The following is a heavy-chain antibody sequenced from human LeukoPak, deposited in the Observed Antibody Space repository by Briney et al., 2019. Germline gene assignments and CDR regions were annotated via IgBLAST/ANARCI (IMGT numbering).Heavy chain of an antibody. J-gene: IGHJ4*02. CDR3: ARGGQYYFDY. CDR1: GYSISRGYY. CDR2: NYHSGST. D-gene: IGHD3-16*01. V-gene: IGHV4-38-2*02. Sequence: SETLSLTCTVSGYSISRGYYRGWIRPPPGKGLGWIGSNYHSGSTYYNPSQRRRVTISVATTKHQFSLKLSSVTAADTAVYYCARGGQYYFDYWGQGTLVTVSS.